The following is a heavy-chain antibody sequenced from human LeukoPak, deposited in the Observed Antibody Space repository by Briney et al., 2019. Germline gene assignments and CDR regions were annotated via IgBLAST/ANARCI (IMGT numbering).Heavy chain of an antibody. CDR2: INQDGSVK. D-gene: IGHD6-6*01. J-gene: IGHJ4*02. CDR1: GFAFSTYW. V-gene: IGHV3-7*01. Sequence: PGGSLRLSCAASGFAFSTYWMDWVRQAPGKGLEWVGNINQDGSVKHYVDSVRGRFTISRDNSKNTLYLQMNSLRAEDTAVYYCARTSGQQLVRFDYWGQGTLVTVSS. CDR3: ARTSGQQLVRFDY.